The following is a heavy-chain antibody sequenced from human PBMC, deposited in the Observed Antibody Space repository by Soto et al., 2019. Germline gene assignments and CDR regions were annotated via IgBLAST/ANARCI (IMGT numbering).Heavy chain of an antibody. V-gene: IGHV3-30*18. D-gene: IGHD6-13*01. Sequence: SLRLSCAASGFTFSSYGMHWVRHAPGKGLEWVAVISYDGSNKYYADSVKGRFTISRDNSKNTLYLQMNSLRAEDTAVYYCAKDKSPSIAAAGTPPTRWGQGTLVTVSS. CDR1: GFTFSSYG. CDR3: AKDKSPSIAAAGTPPTR. CDR2: ISYDGSNK. J-gene: IGHJ4*02.